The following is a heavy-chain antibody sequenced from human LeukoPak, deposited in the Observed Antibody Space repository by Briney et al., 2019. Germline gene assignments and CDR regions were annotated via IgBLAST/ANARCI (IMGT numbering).Heavy chain of an antibody. J-gene: IGHJ4*02. CDR2: IKQDGSEK. CDR3: ARDLRGNIVVIVAADLSLDY. D-gene: IGHD2-15*01. V-gene: IGHV3-7*01. CDR1: GFTFSSYW. Sequence: SGGSLRLSRAASGFTFSSYWMSWVRQAPGKGLEWVANIKQDGSEKYYVDSVKGRFTISRDNAKNSLYLQMNSLRAEDTAVYYCARDLRGNIVVIVAADLSLDYWGQGTLVTVAS.